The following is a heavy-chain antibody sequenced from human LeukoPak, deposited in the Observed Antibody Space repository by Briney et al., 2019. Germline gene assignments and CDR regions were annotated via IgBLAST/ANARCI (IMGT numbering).Heavy chain of an antibody. V-gene: IGHV4-59*01. D-gene: IGHD3-3*01. CDR1: GGSISSYY. J-gene: IGHJ5*02. CDR2: IYYSGST. CDR3: ARDFGGNYDFWSGYYAYNWFDP. Sequence: SETLYLTCTVSGGSISSYYWSWIRQPPGKGLEWIGYIYYSGSTNYNPSLKSRVTISVDTSKNQFSLKLSSVTAADTAVYYCARDFGGNYDFWSGYYAYNWFDPWGQGTLVTVSS.